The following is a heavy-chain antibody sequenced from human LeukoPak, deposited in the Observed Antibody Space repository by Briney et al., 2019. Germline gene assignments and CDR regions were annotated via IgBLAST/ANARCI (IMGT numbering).Heavy chain of an antibody. D-gene: IGHD7-27*01. CDR3: ARDSLNWERDY. Sequence: ASVKVSCKASGYTFASYGISWVRQAPGQGLEWVGWISAYNGNTNYAQKLQGRVTMTTDTSTSTAYMELRSLRSDDTAVYYCARDSLNWERDYWGQGTLVTVSS. J-gene: IGHJ4*02. CDR1: GYTFASYG. V-gene: IGHV1-18*01. CDR2: ISAYNGNT.